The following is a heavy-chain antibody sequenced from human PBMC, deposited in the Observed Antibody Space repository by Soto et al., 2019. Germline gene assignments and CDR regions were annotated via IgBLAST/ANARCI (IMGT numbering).Heavy chain of an antibody. CDR3: ARSPAIVVVTARDYGMDV. D-gene: IGHD3-22*01. Sequence: GESLKISCNGSGYRFTSYWIGWVRQMPGKGLEWMGIIYPGDSDTRYSPSFQGQVTISADKSISTAYLQWSSLKASDTAMYYCARSPAIVVVTARDYGMDVWGQGTTVTVSS. CDR1: GYRFTSYW. CDR2: IYPGDSDT. J-gene: IGHJ6*02. V-gene: IGHV5-51*01.